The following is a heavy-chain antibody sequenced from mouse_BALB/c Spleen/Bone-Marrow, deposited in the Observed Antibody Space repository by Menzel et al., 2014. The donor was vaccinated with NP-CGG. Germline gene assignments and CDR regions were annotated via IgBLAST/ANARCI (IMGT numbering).Heavy chain of an antibody. D-gene: IGHD1-1*01. CDR1: GFNIKDTY. J-gene: IGHJ3*01. Sequence: VQLKQSGAELVKPGASVKLSCTASGFNIKDTYMHWVKQRPEQGLEWIGRIDPANGNTKYDPKFQGKATITADTSSNTAYLQLSSQTSEDAAVYYCAMYYYGSSLFAYWGQGTLVTVSA. V-gene: IGHV14-3*02. CDR3: AMYYYGSSLFAY. CDR2: IDPANGNT.